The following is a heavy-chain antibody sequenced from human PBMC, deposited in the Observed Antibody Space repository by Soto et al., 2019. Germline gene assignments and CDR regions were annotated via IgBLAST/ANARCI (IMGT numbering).Heavy chain of an antibody. CDR1: GYTFTSYG. CDR2: ISAYNGNT. D-gene: IGHD3-3*01. J-gene: IGHJ4*02. CDR3: ARDPGVYYDFWSGYDRYYFDY. Sequence: ASVKVSCKASGYTFTSYGISWVRQAPGQGLEWMGWISAYNGNTNYAQKLQGRVTMTTDTSTSTAYKELRSLRSDDTAVYYCARDPGVYYDFWSGYDRYYFDYWGQGTLVTVSS. V-gene: IGHV1-18*01.